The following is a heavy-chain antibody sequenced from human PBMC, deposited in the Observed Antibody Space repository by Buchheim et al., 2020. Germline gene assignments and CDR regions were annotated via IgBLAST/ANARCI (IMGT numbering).Heavy chain of an antibody. CDR1: GYTFTSYD. CDR3: ARRAKVRVAAAGNWFDP. D-gene: IGHD6-13*01. V-gene: IGHV1-8*01. CDR2: MNLNSGNT. J-gene: IGHJ5*02. Sequence: QVQLVQSGAEVKKPGASVKVSCKASGYTFTSYDINWVRQATGQGLEWMGWMNLNSGNTGYAQKFQGKVTMTRNTSISPATMELSSLRSDDTAVYYCARRAKVRVAAAGNWFDPWGQGTL.